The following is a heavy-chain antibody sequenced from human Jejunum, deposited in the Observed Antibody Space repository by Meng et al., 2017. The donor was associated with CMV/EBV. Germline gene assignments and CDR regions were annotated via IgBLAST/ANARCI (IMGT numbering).Heavy chain of an antibody. V-gene: IGHV4-4*07. D-gene: IGHD3-10*01. CDR3: ARASGFRGAKFDY. CDR1: GASISTYY. CDR2: IYTGGAT. Sequence: QVQLQESGPGLVKPSETLSLTGTVLGASISTYYWTWIRQPAGKGLEWIGHIYTGGATNYNPSLKSRVTMSVDTSKTQFFLRLNSVTAADTAVYFCARASGFRGAKFDYWGQGLLVTVSS. J-gene: IGHJ4*02.